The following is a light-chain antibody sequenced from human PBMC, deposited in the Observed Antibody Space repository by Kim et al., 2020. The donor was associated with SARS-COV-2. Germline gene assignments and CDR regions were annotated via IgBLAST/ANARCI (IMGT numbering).Light chain of an antibody. CDR1: QGISNY. V-gene: IGKV1-27*01. J-gene: IGKJ1*01. CDR2: AAS. CDR3: QQCKGAPWT. Sequence: DIQMTQSPSSLSASVGDRVTITCRASQGISNYLAWYQQKPGKVPKLLIYAASALKSGVPSRFSGSGSGTDFTLTITSLQPEDVAAYYYQQCKGAPWTFGQGTKVDIK.